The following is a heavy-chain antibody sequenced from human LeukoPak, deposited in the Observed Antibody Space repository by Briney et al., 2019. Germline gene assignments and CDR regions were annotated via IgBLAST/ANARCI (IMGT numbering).Heavy chain of an antibody. CDR3: ARFSSGWSPSGFDY. Sequence: GGSLRLSCAASGFTFSSYAMRWVRQAPGKGLEWVAVISYDGSNKYYADSVKGRFTISRDNSKNSLYLQMNSLRAEDTAVYYCARFSSGWSPSGFDYWGQGTLVTVSS. D-gene: IGHD6-19*01. CDR1: GFTFSSYA. V-gene: IGHV3-30*04. J-gene: IGHJ4*02. CDR2: ISYDGSNK.